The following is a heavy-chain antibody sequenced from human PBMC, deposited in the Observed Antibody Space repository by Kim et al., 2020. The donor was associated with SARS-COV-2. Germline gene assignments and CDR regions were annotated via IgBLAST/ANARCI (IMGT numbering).Heavy chain of an antibody. V-gene: IGHV3-21*01. J-gene: IGHJ5*02. Sequence: GGSLRLSCAASGFTFSSYSMNWVRQAPGKGLEWVSSISSSSSYIYYADSVKGRFTISRDNAKNSLYLQMNSLRAEDTAVYYCARERSYSSSWSGNWFDPWGQGTLVTVSS. CDR1: GFTFSSYS. CDR3: ARERSYSSSWSGNWFDP. D-gene: IGHD6-13*01. CDR2: ISSSSSYI.